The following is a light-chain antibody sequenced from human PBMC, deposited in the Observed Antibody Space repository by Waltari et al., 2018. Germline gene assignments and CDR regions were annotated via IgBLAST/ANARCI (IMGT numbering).Light chain of an antibody. CDR2: GAS. J-gene: IGKJ4*01. Sequence: EIVMTQSPATLSVSPGERVNLSCRASQSVNSNLAWYQQKPGQAPRLLIYGASTRATGVAARFSGSGSGTEFTLTISSLQSEDFAVYYCQHYNNWPVAFGGGTKVEIK. V-gene: IGKV3-15*01. CDR3: QHYNNWPVA. CDR1: QSVNSN.